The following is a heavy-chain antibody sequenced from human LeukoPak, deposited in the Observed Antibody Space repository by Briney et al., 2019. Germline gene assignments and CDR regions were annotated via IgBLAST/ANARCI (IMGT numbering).Heavy chain of an antibody. CDR1: GFTFSSYA. Sequence: GGSLRLSCAASGFTFSSYATSWVRQAPGKGLEWVSAISARGGSTYYADSVKGRFSISRDNSKNTLYLQMNSLRAEDTAVYYCAKDYYYDSSGYYSGLDDYWGQGTLVTVSS. CDR2: ISARGGST. CDR3: AKDYYYDSSGYYSGLDDY. V-gene: IGHV3-23*01. D-gene: IGHD3-22*01. J-gene: IGHJ4*02.